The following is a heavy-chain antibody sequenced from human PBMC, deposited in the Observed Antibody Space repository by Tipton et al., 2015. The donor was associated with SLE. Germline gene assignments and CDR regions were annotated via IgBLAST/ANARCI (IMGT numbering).Heavy chain of an antibody. J-gene: IGHJ4*02. V-gene: IGHV3-64D*09. CDR3: VNRGSGDLPDY. Sequence: SLRLSCSASGFTFSSYAMHWVRQAPGKGLEYVSAISSNGGSTYYADSVKGRFTISRDNSKNTLYLQMSSLRAEDTAVYYCVNRGSGDLPDYWGQGTLVTVSS. D-gene: IGHD7-27*01. CDR2: ISSNGGST. CDR1: GFTFSSYA.